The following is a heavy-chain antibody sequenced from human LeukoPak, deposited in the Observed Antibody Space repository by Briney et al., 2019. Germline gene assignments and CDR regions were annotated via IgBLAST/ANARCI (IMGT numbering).Heavy chain of an antibody. CDR1: GYTFTSFD. CDR3: ARGGSPYYYYMDV. D-gene: IGHD6-13*01. CDR2: MNPKSDNI. Sequence: ASVKVSCKASGYTFTSFDIHWVRQATGQGLELMGWMNPKSDNIGFAQKFQGRVTMTRNISTSTAYMDLSSLRSEDTAVYYCARGGSPYYYYMDVWGKGTTVTVSS. V-gene: IGHV1-8*01. J-gene: IGHJ6*03.